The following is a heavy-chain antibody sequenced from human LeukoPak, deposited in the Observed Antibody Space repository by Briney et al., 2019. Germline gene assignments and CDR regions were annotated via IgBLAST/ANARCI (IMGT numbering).Heavy chain of an antibody. CDR1: GYTFTNYG. CDR3: ARGAKPWIQLWSEFDY. D-gene: IGHD5-18*01. V-gene: IGHV1-18*01. CDR2: ISAYNGNT. J-gene: IGHJ4*02. Sequence: ASVKVSCKASGYTFTNYGISWVRQAPGQGLEWMGWISAYNGNTHYAQSLQGRVTMTRDTSISTAYMELSRLRSDDTAVYYCARGAKPWIQLWSEFDYWGQGTLVTVSS.